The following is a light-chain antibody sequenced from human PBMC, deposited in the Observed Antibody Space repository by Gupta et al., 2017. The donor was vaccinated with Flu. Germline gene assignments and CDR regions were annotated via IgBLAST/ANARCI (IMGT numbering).Light chain of an antibody. CDR2: AAS. CDR1: QGISSY. V-gene: IGKV1-9*01. CDR3: QQLNSYPHT. Sequence: PSFLSASVGDRVTITCRASQGISSYLAWYQQKPGKAPKLLIYAASTLQSGVPSRFSGSGSGTEFTLTISSLQPEDFATYYCQQLNSYPHTFGQGTKLEVK. J-gene: IGKJ2*01.